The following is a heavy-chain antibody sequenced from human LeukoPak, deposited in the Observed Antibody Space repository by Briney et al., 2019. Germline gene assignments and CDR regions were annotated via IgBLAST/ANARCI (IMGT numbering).Heavy chain of an antibody. CDR2: INHSGST. CDR1: GFTFDDYT. V-gene: IGHV4-34*01. D-gene: IGHD6-19*01. J-gene: IGHJ4*02. Sequence: GSLRLSCAASGFTFDDYTMSWVRQAPGKGLEWIGEINHSGSTNYNPSLKSRVTISVDTSKNQFSLKLSSVTAADTAVYYCARGARRIAVAGTDIDYWGQGTLVTVSS. CDR3: ARGARRIAVAGTDIDY.